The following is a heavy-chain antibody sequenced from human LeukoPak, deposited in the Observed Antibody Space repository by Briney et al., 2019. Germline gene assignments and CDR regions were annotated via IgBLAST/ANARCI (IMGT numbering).Heavy chain of an antibody. V-gene: IGHV4-61*02. J-gene: IGHJ5*02. D-gene: IGHD6-19*01. Sequence: PSETLSLTCTVSGGSISSGSHYWSWIRQPAGKGLEWIGRIYTSGSTNYNPSLKSRVTMSVDTSKNQFSLKLSSVTAADTAVYYCARTVAGVPNWFDPWGQGTLVTVSS. CDR1: GGSISSGSHY. CDR3: ARTVAGVPNWFDP. CDR2: IYTSGST.